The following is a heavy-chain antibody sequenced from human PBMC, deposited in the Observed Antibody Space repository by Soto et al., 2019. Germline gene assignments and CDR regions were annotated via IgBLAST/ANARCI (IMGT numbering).Heavy chain of an antibody. CDR1: GFTFGNYW. CDR3: ARYSGDGSGNSVRGHGDF. CDR2: IKRDASEK. Sequence: EVQLVESGGGLVQPGGSLRLSCAASGFTFGNYWMSWVRQAPGKGLEWLATIKRDASEKKYVDSVKGRFTMSRDNAKNSLYLQMDSLRAEDTAVYYCARYSGDGSGNSVRGHGDFLGGGTLVTVSS. D-gene: IGHD3-10*01. J-gene: IGHJ4*01. V-gene: IGHV3-7*01.